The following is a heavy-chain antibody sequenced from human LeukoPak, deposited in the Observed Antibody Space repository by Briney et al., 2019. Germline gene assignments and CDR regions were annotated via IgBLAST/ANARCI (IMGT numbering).Heavy chain of an antibody. CDR3: ARGGVVLYYYYYYMDV. V-gene: IGHV4-39*07. D-gene: IGHD2-2*01. CDR2: IYYSGST. CDR1: GGSISSSSYY. Sequence: SETLSLTCTVSGGSISSSSYYWGWIRQPPGKGLEWIGSIYYSGSTYYNPSLKSRVTISVDTSKNQFSLKLSSVTAADTAVYYCARGGVVLYYYYYYMDVWGKGTTVTVSS. J-gene: IGHJ6*03.